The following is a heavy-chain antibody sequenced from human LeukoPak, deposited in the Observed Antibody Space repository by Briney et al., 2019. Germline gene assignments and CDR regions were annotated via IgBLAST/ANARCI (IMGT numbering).Heavy chain of an antibody. V-gene: IGHV4-4*07. D-gene: IGHD6-6*01. CDR3: ARDDSSSWGDWGYYFDY. CDR2: IYTSGST. CDR1: GGSLRSYY. Sequence: PSETLSLTCTVSGGSLRSYYWSWIRQPAAKGLEWIGRIYTSGSTNYNTSRKSRVTMSVDTSKSQFSLKLSSVPAADPAVYYCARDDSSSWGDWGYYFDYWGQGTLVTVSS. J-gene: IGHJ4*02.